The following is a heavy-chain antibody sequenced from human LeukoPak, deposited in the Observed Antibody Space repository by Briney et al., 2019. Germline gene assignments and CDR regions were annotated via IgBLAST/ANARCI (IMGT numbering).Heavy chain of an antibody. J-gene: IGHJ4*02. CDR2: IYYSGST. Sequence: SETLSLTCTVSGGSISSYYWSWIRQPPGKGLEWIGYIYYSGSTNYNPSLKSRATISVDTSKNQFSLKLSSVTAADTAVYYCARQTYYDSSTTFDYWGQGTLSPSPQ. V-gene: IGHV4-59*08. D-gene: IGHD3-22*01. CDR1: GGSISSYY. CDR3: ARQTYYDSSTTFDY.